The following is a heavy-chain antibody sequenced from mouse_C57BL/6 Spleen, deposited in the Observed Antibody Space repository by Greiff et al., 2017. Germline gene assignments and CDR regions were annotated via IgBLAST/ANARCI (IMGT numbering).Heavy chain of an antibody. CDR3: ASVLRLYAMDY. J-gene: IGHJ4*01. D-gene: IGHD2-4*01. CDR2: INPNNGGT. Sequence: VQLKQSGPELVKPGASVKMSCKASGYTFTDYNMHWVKQSHGKSLEWIGYINPNNGGTSYNPKFKGKATLTVNKSSSTAYMELRSLTSEDSAVYYCASVLRLYAMDYWGQGTSVTVSS. CDR1: GYTFTDYN. V-gene: IGHV1-22*01.